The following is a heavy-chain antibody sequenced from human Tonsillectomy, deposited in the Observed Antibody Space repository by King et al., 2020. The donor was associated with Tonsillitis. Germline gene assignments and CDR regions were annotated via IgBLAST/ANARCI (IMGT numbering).Heavy chain of an antibody. D-gene: IGHD2-2*01. CDR3: AKVGLGYYSSTSCYPFFDY. J-gene: IGHJ4*02. CDR2: ISFDGSNK. V-gene: IGHV3-30*18. CDR1: GFTFSSYG. Sequence: VQLVESGGGVVQPVRSLRLSCAASGFTFSSYGMHWVRQAPGEGLEWVAVISFDGSNKYYADSVKGRFTVSRDNSKNTLYLQMNSLRAEDTAVYYCAKVGLGYYSSTSCYPFFDYWGQGTLVTVSS.